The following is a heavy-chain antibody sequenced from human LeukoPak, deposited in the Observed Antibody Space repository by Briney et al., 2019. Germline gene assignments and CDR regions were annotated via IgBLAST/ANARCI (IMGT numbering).Heavy chain of an antibody. D-gene: IGHD3-22*01. Sequence: GGSLRLSCAASGFTFSSYAMSWVRQAPGKGLEWVSTISGSGGSTYYADSVKGRFTISRDNSKNTLYLQMNSLRAEDTAVYYCAKYYYYDSSGYQDYWGQGTLVTVSS. CDR2: ISGSGGST. CDR3: AKYYYYDSSGYQDY. J-gene: IGHJ4*02. V-gene: IGHV3-23*01. CDR1: GFTFSSYA.